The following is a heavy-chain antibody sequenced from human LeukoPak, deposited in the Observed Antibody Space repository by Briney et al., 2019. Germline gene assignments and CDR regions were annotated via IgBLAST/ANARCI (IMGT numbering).Heavy chain of an antibody. CDR3: ARGVFNWFDP. CDR2: IIPIFGTA. V-gene: IGHV1-69*13. J-gene: IGHJ5*02. D-gene: IGHD3-10*01. CDR1: GGTFSSYA. Sequence: GASVKASYKASGGTFSSYAISWVRQAPGQGLEWMGGIIPIFGTANYAQKSQGRVTITADESTSTAYMELSSLRSEDTAVYYCARGVFNWFDPWGQGTLVTVSS.